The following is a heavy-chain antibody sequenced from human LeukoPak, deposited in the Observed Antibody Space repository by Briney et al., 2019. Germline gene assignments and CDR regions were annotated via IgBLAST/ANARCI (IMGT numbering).Heavy chain of an antibody. Sequence: GRSLRLSCAASGFPFSSWPMHWVRQAPGKGLEWMTTISHDGSQAYYADSVKGRLTISRDNSKNTFFLQMNNLKAEDTGVYYCTTIHYWGQGTLITVSS. CDR3: TTIHY. CDR1: GFPFSSWP. CDR2: ISHDGSQA. J-gene: IGHJ4*02. V-gene: IGHV3-30*01.